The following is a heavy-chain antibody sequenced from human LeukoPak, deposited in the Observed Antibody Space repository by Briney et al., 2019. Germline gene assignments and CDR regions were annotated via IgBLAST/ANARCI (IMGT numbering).Heavy chain of an antibody. J-gene: IGHJ5*02. V-gene: IGHV4-34*01. CDR2: INHSGST. CDR1: GGSFSGYY. Sequence: SETLSLTCAVYGGSFSGYYWSWIRQPPGKWLEWIGEINHSGSTNYNPSLKSRVTISVDTSKNQFSLKLSSVTAADTAVYYCARRRDGYIHNWFDPWGQGTLVTVSS. CDR3: ARRRDGYIHNWFDP. D-gene: IGHD5-24*01.